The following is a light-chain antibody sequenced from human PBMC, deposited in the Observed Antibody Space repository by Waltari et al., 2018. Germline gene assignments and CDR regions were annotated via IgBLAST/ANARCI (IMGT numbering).Light chain of an antibody. J-gene: IGKJ3*01. V-gene: IGKV3-11*01. CDR1: QSVSSS. Sequence: EIVLTQSPATLSLSPGERATLSCRASQSVSSSVAWYQQKPGQAPRLLVLDASNRATGITARFSGSGAGTDFTLTISTLEPEDFAVYYCQQRSNWPSFTFGPGTKVDIK. CDR3: QQRSNWPSFT. CDR2: DAS.